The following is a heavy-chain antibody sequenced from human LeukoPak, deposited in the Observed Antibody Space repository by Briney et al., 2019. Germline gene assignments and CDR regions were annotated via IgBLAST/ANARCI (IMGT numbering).Heavy chain of an antibody. V-gene: IGHV3-21*01. CDR2: ISSSNSYI. Sequence: PGGSLRLSCAASGLTFSTYSMNWVRQSPGQGLEWVSFISSSNSYIYYGDSVKGRFTITRDNAKNSLYLQMNSLRAEDTAVYYCAELGITMTGGVWGKGTTVTISS. CDR1: GLTFSTYS. CDR3: AELGITMTGGV. J-gene: IGHJ6*04. D-gene: IGHD3-10*02.